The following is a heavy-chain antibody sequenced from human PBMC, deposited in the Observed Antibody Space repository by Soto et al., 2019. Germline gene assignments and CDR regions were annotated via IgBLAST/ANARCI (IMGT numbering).Heavy chain of an antibody. Sequence: SETLSLTSTITIAPLHGHYWSWIRQPPGKALEWIGYIFNSETSKYNPSLRSRIAMSVDRSKNQFSLTMASLTTADTAVYFCASVYGTNYGLDYWG. D-gene: IGHD3-10*01. CDR2: IFNSETS. CDR3: ASVYGTNYGLDY. J-gene: IGHJ6*02. CDR1: IAPLHGHY. V-gene: IGHV4-59*11.